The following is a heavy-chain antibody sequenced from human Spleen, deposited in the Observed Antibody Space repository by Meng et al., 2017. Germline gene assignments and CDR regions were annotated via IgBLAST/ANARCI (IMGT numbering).Heavy chain of an antibody. CDR2: INPNSGGT. CDR1: GYTFTGYY. V-gene: IGHV1-2*02. CDR3: ARDEDISAAGKLFSDY. Sequence: QVQLVQSGAEVKKPGASVKVSCKASGYTFTGYYMHWVRQAPGQGLEWMGWINPNSGGTNYAQKFQGRVTMTRDTSISTAYMELSRLRSDDTAVYYCARDEDISAAGKLFSDYWGQGTLVTVSS. J-gene: IGHJ4*02. D-gene: IGHD6-13*01.